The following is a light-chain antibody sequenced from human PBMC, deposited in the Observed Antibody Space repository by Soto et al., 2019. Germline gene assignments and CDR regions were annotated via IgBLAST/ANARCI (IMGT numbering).Light chain of an antibody. Sequence: QSALTQPASVSGSPGQSITISCTGTSSDVGGYNYVSWYQQHPPKVPKLMIYEVINRPSGVSNRFSGSKSGNTASLTISGLQAEDEADYYCSSYTSSDTLVFGGGTKLTVL. J-gene: IGLJ3*02. V-gene: IGLV2-14*01. CDR3: SSYTSSDTLV. CDR2: EVI. CDR1: SSDVGGYNY.